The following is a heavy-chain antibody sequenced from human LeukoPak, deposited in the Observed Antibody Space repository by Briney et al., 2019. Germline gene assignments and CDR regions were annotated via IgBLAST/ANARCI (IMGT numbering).Heavy chain of an antibody. J-gene: IGHJ4*02. CDR3: ARSPRYSSGWYNY. V-gene: IGHV4-31*03. CDR1: GGSISSGGYY. CDR2: IYYSGST. D-gene: IGHD6-19*01. Sequence: SETLSLTCTVSGGSISSGGYYWSWIRQHPGKGLEWIGYIYYSGSTYYNPSLKSRVTISVDKSKNQFSLKLSSVTAADTAVYYCARSPRYSSGWYNYWGQGTLVTVSS.